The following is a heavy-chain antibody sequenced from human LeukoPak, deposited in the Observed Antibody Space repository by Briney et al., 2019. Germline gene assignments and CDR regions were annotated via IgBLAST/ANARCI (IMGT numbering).Heavy chain of an antibody. D-gene: IGHD3-10*01. J-gene: IGHJ4*02. CDR2: IREDGSEK. CDR3: ARDSGDRTVDY. Sequence: GGSLRLSCAASGFTFSSYWMTWVRQAPGKGLEWVANIREDGSEKYYVDSVKGRFTVSRDNAKNSLYLQMNSLRAEDTAVYYCARDSGDRTVDYWGQGTLVTVSS. V-gene: IGHV3-7*01. CDR1: GFTFSSYW.